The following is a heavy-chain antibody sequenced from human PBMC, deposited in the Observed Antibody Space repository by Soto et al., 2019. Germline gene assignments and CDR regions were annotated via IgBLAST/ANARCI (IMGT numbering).Heavy chain of an antibody. CDR2: IYYSGRT. CDR1: GESISSSSYY. J-gene: IGHJ4*02. CDR3: ARQRTTVVTQAYFDH. V-gene: IGHV4-39*01. Sequence: SETLSLTCIVSGESISSSSYYWGWIRQPPGKGLEWIGSIYYSGRTYYNPSFKSRVTISIDTSKNQFSLKLSSVTATDTAVYYCARQRTTVVTQAYFDHWGQGALVTRLL. D-gene: IGHD2-21*02.